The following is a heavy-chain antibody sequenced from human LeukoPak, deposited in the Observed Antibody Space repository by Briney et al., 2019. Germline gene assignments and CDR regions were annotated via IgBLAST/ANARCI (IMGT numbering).Heavy chain of an antibody. CDR2: ISGSGGST. D-gene: IGHD3-22*01. Sequence: GGSLRLSCAASGFTFSSYAMSWVRQAPGKGLEWVSAISGSGGSTYYADSVKGRFTISRDNSKNTLYLQMNSLRAEDTAVYYCAKDDSSGYYMDHFDYWGQGTLVTVSS. CDR3: AKDDSSGYYMDHFDY. V-gene: IGHV3-23*01. J-gene: IGHJ4*02. CDR1: GFTFSSYA.